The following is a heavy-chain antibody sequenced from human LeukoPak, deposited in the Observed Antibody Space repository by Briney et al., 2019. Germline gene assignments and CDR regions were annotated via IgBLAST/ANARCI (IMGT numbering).Heavy chain of an antibody. CDR1: GGTFSSYA. CDR3: AREKRDMGFIGVVLAFDI. J-gene: IGHJ3*02. Sequence: SVKVSCKASGGTFSSYAISWVRQAPGQGLEWMGGIIPIFGTANYAQKFQGRVTITADESTSTAYVELSSLRSEDTAVYYCAREKRDMGFIGVVLAFDIWGQGTMVTVSS. D-gene: IGHD3-3*01. CDR2: IIPIFGTA. V-gene: IGHV1-69*01.